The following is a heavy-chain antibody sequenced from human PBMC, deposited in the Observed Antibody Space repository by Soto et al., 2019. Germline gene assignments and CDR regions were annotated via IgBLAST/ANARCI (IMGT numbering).Heavy chain of an antibody. J-gene: IGHJ6*02. CDR1: GFTFSSSA. CDR2: ISGSGGST. Sequence: EVQLLESGGGLVQPGGSLRLSCAASGFTFSSSAMSWVRQAPGKGLEWVSSISGSGGSTYYADSVRGRFTISRDNSKSTLYLQMMSLRADDTALYYCAKLRYPNYYYAMDVWGQGTTVTVSS. CDR3: AKLRYPNYYYAMDV. V-gene: IGHV3-23*01. D-gene: IGHD2-2*02.